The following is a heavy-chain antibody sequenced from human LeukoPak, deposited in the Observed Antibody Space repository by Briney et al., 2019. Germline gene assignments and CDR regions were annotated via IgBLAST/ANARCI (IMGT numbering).Heavy chain of an antibody. CDR3: ASFRRLSLTEYGMDV. CDR2: IIPIFGTA. J-gene: IGHJ6*02. D-gene: IGHD2/OR15-2a*01. CDR1: GGTFSSYA. V-gene: IGHV1-69*13. Sequence: ASVKVSCKASGGTFSSYAISWVRQAPGQGLEWMGGIIPIFGTANYAQKFQGRVTITADESTSTAYMELSSLRSEDTAVYYCASFRRLSLTEYGMDVWGQGTTDTVSS.